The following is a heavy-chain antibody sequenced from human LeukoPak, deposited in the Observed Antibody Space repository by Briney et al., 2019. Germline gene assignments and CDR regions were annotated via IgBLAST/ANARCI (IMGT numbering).Heavy chain of an antibody. D-gene: IGHD3-22*01. CDR1: GGTFSSYA. CDR2: IIPIFGTA. CDR3: ASPRASRTYYYDSSGYYPYYFDY. Sequence: ASVKVSCKASGGTFSSYAISWVRQAPGQGLEWMGGIIPIFGTANYAQKFQGRVTITADKSTSTAYMELSSLRSEDTAVYYCASPRASRTYYYDSSGYYPYYFDYWGQGTLVTVSS. J-gene: IGHJ4*02. V-gene: IGHV1-69*06.